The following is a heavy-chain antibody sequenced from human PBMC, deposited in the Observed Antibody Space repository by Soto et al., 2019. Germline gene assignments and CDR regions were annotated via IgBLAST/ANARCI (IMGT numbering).Heavy chain of an antibody. J-gene: IGHJ4*02. D-gene: IGHD5-12*01. CDR3: ARHDDHGYDSPLDY. V-gene: IGHV4-39*01. CDR1: GGSISSSSYY. Sequence: PSETLSLTCTVSGGSISSSSYYWGWIRQPAGKGLEWIGSIYYSGSTYYNPSLKSRVTISVDTSKNQFSLKLSSVTAADTAVYYCARHDDHGYDSPLDYWGQGTLVTVSS. CDR2: IYYSGST.